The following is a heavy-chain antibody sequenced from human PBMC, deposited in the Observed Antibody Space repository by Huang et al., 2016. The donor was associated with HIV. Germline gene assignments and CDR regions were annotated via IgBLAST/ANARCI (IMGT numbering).Heavy chain of an antibody. CDR1: GGTFKKYA. J-gene: IGHJ6*03. D-gene: IGHD3-3*02. V-gene: IGHV1-69*13. CDR2: GSPRCGSA. CDR3: AKVAAGQPFHFYYYMDA. Sequence: QVNLVQSGAEVRKPGSSVKVSCKASGGTFKKYAIRWVRQAPGQGLEWMGAGSPRCGSAEYAEKFQDRVTLTADGATNTAYLELDRLTSEDTAVYYCAKVAAGQPFHFYYYMDAWGDGTTVIVSS.